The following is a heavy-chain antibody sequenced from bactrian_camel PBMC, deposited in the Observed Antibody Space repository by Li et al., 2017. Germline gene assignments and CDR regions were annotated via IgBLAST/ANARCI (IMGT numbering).Heavy chain of an antibody. J-gene: IGHJ4*01. D-gene: IGHD2*01. CDR1: AWYYRSHC. V-gene: IGHV3S54*01. CDR3: MADSRSRKAGERCAQDPNAYTL. Sequence: HVQLVESGGGSVQAGGSLRLSCAASAWYYRSHCMGWYRQTAGKQREGVASVNTGDLMTFYADSVKGRFTISRDNIRNTLYLQMNDLKSEDSGMYFCMADSRSRKAGERCAQDPNAYTLWGLGTQVTVS. CDR2: VNTGDLMT.